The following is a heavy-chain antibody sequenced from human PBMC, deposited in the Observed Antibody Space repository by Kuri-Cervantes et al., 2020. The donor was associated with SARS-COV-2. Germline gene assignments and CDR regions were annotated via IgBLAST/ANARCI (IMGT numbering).Heavy chain of an antibody. D-gene: IGHD6-13*01. CDR3: ARETPEHTSSWFDY. CDR1: GFTFSSYA. V-gene: IGHV3-23*01. Sequence: GGSLRLSCAASGFTFSSYAMSWVRQAPGKGLEWVSAISGSGGSTYYADAVKGRFTISRDNSKNTLHLQMSSLRPEDTAVYYCARETPEHTSSWFDYWGQGSLVTVSS. J-gene: IGHJ4*02. CDR2: ISGSGGST.